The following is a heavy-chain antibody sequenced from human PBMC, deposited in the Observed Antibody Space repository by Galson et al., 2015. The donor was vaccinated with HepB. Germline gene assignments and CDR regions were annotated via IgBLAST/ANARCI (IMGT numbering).Heavy chain of an antibody. J-gene: IGHJ4*02. Sequence: SLRLSCAASGFTFSSYAMHWVRQAPGKGLEWVAVISYDGSNKYYADSVKGRFTISRDNSKNTLYLQMNSLRAEDTAVYYCARDQQLGAFDYWGQGTLVTVSS. D-gene: IGHD6-13*01. CDR2: ISYDGSNK. CDR3: ARDQQLGAFDY. CDR1: GFTFSSYA. V-gene: IGHV3-30-3*01.